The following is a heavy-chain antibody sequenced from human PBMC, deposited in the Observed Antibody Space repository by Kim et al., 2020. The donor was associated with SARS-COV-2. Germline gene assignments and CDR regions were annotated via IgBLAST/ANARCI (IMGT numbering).Heavy chain of an antibody. CDR3: ARAPDFGYNHGYFFY. D-gene: IGHD5-18*01. Sequence: GGSLRLSCAVSGFTFSSYSMNWVRQTPVKGLEWVSSISSSGSFINYADSVKGRFTISRDNVKNSLYLQMNSLRAEDTAVYYCARAPDFGYNHGYFFYWGQGTLVTVSS. CDR2: ISSSGSFI. J-gene: IGHJ4*02. V-gene: IGHV3-21*01. CDR1: GFTFSSYS.